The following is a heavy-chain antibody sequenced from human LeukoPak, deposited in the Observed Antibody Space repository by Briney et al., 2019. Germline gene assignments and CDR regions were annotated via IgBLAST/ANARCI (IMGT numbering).Heavy chain of an antibody. CDR2: INHSGGT. CDR3: ASRDDILTGFNY. V-gene: IGHV4-34*01. CDR1: GGSFSGYY. D-gene: IGHD3-9*01. Sequence: SETLSLTCAVYGGSFSGYYWSWIRQPPGKGLEWIGEINHSGGTNYNPSLKSRVTISVDTSKNQFSLKLSSVTAADTAVYYCASRDDILTGFNYWGQGTLVTVSS. J-gene: IGHJ4*02.